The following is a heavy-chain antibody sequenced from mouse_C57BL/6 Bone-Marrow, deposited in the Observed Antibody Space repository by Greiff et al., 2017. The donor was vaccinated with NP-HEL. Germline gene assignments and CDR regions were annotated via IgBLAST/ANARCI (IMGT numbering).Heavy chain of an antibody. D-gene: IGHD1-1*01. CDR2: IWWDDDK. CDR1: GFSLSTFGMG. J-gene: IGHJ1*03. V-gene: IGHV8-8*01. CDR3: ARPFITTVVEKGYFDV. Sequence: QVTLKESGPGILQPSQTLSLTCSFSGFSLSTFGMGVGWIRQPSGKGLEWLAHIWWDDDKYYNPALKSRLTISKDTSKNQVFLKIANVDTADTATYYCARPFITTVVEKGYFDVWGTGTTVTVSS.